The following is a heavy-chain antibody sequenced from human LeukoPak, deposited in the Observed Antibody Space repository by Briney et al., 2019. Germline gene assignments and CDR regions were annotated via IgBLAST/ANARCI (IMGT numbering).Heavy chain of an antibody. CDR1: GGSISIGYW. CDR3: ARNGDYSMGV. J-gene: IGHJ6*03. D-gene: IGHD2-8*01. V-gene: IGHV4-4*02. Sequence: SETLSLTCAVSGGSISIGYWWSWVRQPPEKGLEWIGEIHHSGTTTYNPSLKSRVTISVDKSKNQFSLKLNSVTAADTAIYYCARNGDYSMGVWGKGTTVTVSS. CDR2: IHHSGTT.